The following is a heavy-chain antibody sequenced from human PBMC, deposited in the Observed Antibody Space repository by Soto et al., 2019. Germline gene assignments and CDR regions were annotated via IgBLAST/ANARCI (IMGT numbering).Heavy chain of an antibody. J-gene: IGHJ4*02. CDR3: ARGRSSFDF. CDR2: IYYSGTT. Sequence: LTCTVSGASISSYYWSWIRQPPGKGLQWLGYIYYSGTTNYNPSLKSRVTVSVDTSKNQFSLKLNSVTAADTAVYYCARGRSSFDFWGQGTLVTVSS. D-gene: IGHD2-2*01. V-gene: IGHV4-59*01. CDR1: GASISSYY.